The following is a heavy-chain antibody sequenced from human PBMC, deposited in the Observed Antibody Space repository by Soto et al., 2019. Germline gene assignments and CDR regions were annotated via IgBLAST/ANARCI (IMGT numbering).Heavy chain of an antibody. CDR2: ISGSGGST. Sequence: XXSLRLSCAASGFTFSSYAMRWVLQAPGKGLEWVSAISGSGGSTYYADSVKGRFTISRDNSKNTLYLQMNSMRAEDTAVYYCAKLFSYYYYMDVWGKGTTVTVSS. V-gene: IGHV3-23*01. J-gene: IGHJ6*03. CDR3: AKLFSYYYYMDV. CDR1: GFTFSSYA.